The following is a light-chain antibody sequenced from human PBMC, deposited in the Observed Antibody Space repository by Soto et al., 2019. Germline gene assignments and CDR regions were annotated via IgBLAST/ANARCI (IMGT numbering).Light chain of an antibody. CDR2: SNN. CDR1: SSNIGTNV. Sequence: QSVLTQPPSASGTPGQRVTISCSGCSSNIGTNVVNWYQQLPGTAPKFVIYSNNQRPSGVPDRFSGSKSGTSASLAISGLQSEDEADYYCAAWDDSLKGPVFGGGTKLTVL. V-gene: IGLV1-44*01. CDR3: AAWDDSLKGPV. J-gene: IGLJ2*01.